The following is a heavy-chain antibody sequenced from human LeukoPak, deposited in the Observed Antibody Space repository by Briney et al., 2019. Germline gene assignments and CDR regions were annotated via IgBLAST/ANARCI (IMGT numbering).Heavy chain of an antibody. CDR2: ITDTGDAT. Sequence: GGSLRLSCAASGFTFRNFAMAWVRQAPGKRLEWVSSITDTGDATGYTESVKGRFTISRDNSKGTVWLQMNSLRAEDTAIYYCARLSPPVDGEYSGYDLDYWGQGTLVTVSS. CDR3: ARLSPPVDGEYSGYDLDY. J-gene: IGHJ4*02. V-gene: IGHV3-23*01. CDR1: GFTFRNFA. D-gene: IGHD5-12*01.